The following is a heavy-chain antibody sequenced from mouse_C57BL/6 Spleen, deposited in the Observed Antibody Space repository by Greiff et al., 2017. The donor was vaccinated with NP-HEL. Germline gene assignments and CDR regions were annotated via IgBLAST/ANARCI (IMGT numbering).Heavy chain of an antibody. V-gene: IGHV1-69*01. CDR1: GYTFTSYW. J-gene: IGHJ4*01. D-gene: IGHD1-1*01. CDR2: IDPSDSYT. Sequence: QVQLQQPGAELVMPGASVKLSCKASGYTFTSYWMHWVKQRPGQGLEWIGEIDPSDSYTNYNQKFKGKSTLTVDKSSSTAYMQLSSLTSEDSAVYYCARQDGSIYAMDYWGQGTSVTVSS. CDR3: ARQDGSIYAMDY.